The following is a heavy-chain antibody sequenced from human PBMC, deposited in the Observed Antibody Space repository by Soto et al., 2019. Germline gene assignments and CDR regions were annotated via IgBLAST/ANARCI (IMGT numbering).Heavy chain of an antibody. D-gene: IGHD3-10*01. J-gene: IGHJ2*01. CDR1: GGSISSYF. Sequence: QVQLQESGPGLVKPSETLSLTCTVSGGSISSYFWSWIRQPPGQGLEWIGYIYYRGSTNYNPSLKRRATISVDPSKNQFSLKLSSVTAADTAMYYCARFDWYFDLWGRGTLVTVSS. CDR3: ARFDWYFDL. V-gene: IGHV4-59*01. CDR2: IYYRGST.